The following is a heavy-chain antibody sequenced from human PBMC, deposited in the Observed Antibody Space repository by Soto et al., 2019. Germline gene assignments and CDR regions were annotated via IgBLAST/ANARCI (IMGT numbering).Heavy chain of an antibody. CDR1: GFTFSSYA. D-gene: IGHD6-13*01. J-gene: IGHJ4*02. Sequence: GGSLRLSCAASGFTFSSYAMSWVRQAPGKGLEWVSAISGSGGSTYYADSVKGRFTISRDNSKNTLYLQMNSLRAEDTAVYYCAKDPGPWGGSSSWYYGDYWGQGTLVTVSS. V-gene: IGHV3-23*01. CDR2: ISGSGGST. CDR3: AKDPGPWGGSSSWYYGDY.